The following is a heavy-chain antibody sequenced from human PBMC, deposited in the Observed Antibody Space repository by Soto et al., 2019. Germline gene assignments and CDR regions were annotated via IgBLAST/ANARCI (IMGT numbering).Heavy chain of an antibody. V-gene: IGHV1-2*02. D-gene: IGHD2-15*01. CDR3: ARGDREDILVVVGARPGEYGIDI. CDR1: GYTFTGYY. CDR2: INPNSGGT. J-gene: IGHJ6*02. Sequence: ASVKVSCKASGYTFTGYYMHWVRQAPGQGLEWMGWINPNSGGTNYAQKFQGRFTISRDNSKNTLYLHMNSLGSEDTGVYYCARGDREDILVVVGARPGEYGIDIWGQGTTVTVSS.